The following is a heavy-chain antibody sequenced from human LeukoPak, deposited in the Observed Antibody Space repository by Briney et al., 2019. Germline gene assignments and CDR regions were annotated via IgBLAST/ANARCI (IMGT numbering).Heavy chain of an antibody. CDR1: GFTFSSYA. J-gene: IGHJ4*02. CDR3: ASGAVVVVAATPPH. CDR2: ISGSGGST. Sequence: PGGSLRLSCAASGFTFSSYAMSWVRQAPGKGLEWVSAISGSGGSTYYADSVKGRFTISRDNSKNTLYLQMSSLRAEDTAVYYCASGAVVVVAATPPHWGQGTLVTVSS. D-gene: IGHD2-15*01. V-gene: IGHV3-23*01.